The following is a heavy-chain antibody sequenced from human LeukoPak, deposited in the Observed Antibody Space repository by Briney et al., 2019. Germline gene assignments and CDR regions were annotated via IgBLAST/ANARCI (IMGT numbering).Heavy chain of an antibody. D-gene: IGHD5-18*01. Sequence: SVKVSCKASGRTFSSYAISWVRQAPGQGLEWMGGIIPIFGTANYAQKFQGRVTITADESTSTAYMELSSLRSEDTAVYYCAQSSRGYSYGPNMNWGQGTLVTVSS. V-gene: IGHV1-69*13. CDR2: IIPIFGTA. J-gene: IGHJ4*02. CDR1: GRTFSSYA. CDR3: AQSSRGYSYGPNMN.